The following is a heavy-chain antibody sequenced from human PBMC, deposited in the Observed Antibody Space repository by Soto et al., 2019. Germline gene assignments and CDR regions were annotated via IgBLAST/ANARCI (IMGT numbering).Heavy chain of an antibody. CDR1: VFTFSRYA. J-gene: IGHJ4*02. CDR2: ISGSGGST. V-gene: IGHV3-23*01. Sequence: WWSLRLSCSASVFTFSRYAMSWCRQAPGKGLEWVSAISGSGGSTYYADSVKGRFTISRDNSKNTLYLQMNSLRAEDTAVYYCAKVHRYYYDSSGPDYWGQGTLVTVSS. D-gene: IGHD3-22*01. CDR3: AKVHRYYYDSSGPDY.